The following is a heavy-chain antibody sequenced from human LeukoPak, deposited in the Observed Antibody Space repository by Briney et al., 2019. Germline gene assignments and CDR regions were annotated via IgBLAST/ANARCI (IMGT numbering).Heavy chain of an antibody. V-gene: IGHV1-2*02. CDR1: GFTFSSYG. D-gene: IGHD2-2*01. CDR2: INPNSGGT. CDR3: LRYQLLLNWFDP. J-gene: IGHJ5*02. Sequence: GGSLRLSCAASGFTFSSYGMHWVRQAPGQGLEWMGWINPNSGGTNYAQKFQGRVTMTRDTSISTAYMELSRLRSDDTAVYYCLRYQLLLNWFDPWGQGTLVTVSS.